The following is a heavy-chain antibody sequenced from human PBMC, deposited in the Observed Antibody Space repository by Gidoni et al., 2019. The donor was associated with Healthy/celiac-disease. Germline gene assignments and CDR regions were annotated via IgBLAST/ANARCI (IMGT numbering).Heavy chain of an antibody. Sequence: QVQLQESGPGLVKPSETLYLTCTVSGYSISSGHYWGWIRQPPGKGLELIGSIYHSGSTYYNPSLKSRVTISVDTSKNQFSLKLSSVTAADTAVYYCASEDIVLMVYAHWGQGTLVTVSS. D-gene: IGHD2-8*01. V-gene: IGHV4-38-2*02. CDR3: ASEDIVLMVYAH. CDR1: GYSISSGHY. CDR2: IYHSGST. J-gene: IGHJ4*02.